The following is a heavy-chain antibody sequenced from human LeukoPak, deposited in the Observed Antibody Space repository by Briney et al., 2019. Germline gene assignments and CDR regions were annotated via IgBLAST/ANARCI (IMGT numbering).Heavy chain of an antibody. CDR1: GYRFTSYW. CDR3: ARASRTSSFDY. CDR2: VDPSDSYT. J-gene: IGHJ4*02. Sequence: GESLKISCKGSGYRFTSYWINWVRQMPGKGLEWMGRVDPSDSYTNYSPSFQGQVTISADKSISTAYLQWSSLKASDTAMYYCARASRTSSFDYWGQGTLVTVSS. V-gene: IGHV5-10-1*04. D-gene: IGHD2-2*01.